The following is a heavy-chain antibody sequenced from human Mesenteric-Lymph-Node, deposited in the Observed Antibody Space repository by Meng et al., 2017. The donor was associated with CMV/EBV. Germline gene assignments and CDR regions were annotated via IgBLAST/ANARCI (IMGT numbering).Heavy chain of an antibody. CDR1: GYSFTSYC. D-gene: IGHD5-18*01. Sequence: GGSLRLSCKGSGYSFTSYCIGWVRQMPGKGLEWMGIIYPGDSDTRYSPSFQGQVTIPADKSISTAYLQWTTLKASDTAMYYYARHERDPTANCYYYAMDVWGQGTTVTVSS. CDR2: IYPGDSDT. CDR3: ARHERDPTANCYYYAMDV. V-gene: IGHV5-51*01. J-gene: IGHJ6*02.